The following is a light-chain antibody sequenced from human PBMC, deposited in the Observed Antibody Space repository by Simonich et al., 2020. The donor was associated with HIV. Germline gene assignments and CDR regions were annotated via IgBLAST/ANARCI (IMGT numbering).Light chain of an antibody. V-gene: IGLV8-61*01. J-gene: IGLJ2*01. CDR1: SGSFSTSYF. CDR3: VLYMGSGIWV. Sequence: QTVVTQEPSFSVSPGGTVTLTCGLSSGSFSTSYFPSGYQQTPGQAPRTLIYSTNTRSSGVPDRFSGSILGNKAALTITGAQADDESDYYCVLYMGSGIWVFGGGTKLAVL. CDR2: STN.